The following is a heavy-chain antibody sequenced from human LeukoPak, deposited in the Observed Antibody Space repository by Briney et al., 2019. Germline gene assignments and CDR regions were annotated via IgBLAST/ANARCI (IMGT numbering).Heavy chain of an antibody. CDR2: IIPIFGTA. CDR1: GGTFSSYA. Sequence: ASVKVSCKASGGTFSSYAISWVRQAPGQGLEWMGGIIPIFGTANYAQKFQGRVTITADESTGTAYMELSSLRSEDTAVYYCARGVNIVVVPGYYYGMDVWGQGTTVTVSS. J-gene: IGHJ6*02. V-gene: IGHV1-69*13. CDR3: ARGVNIVVVPGYYYGMDV. D-gene: IGHD2-2*01.